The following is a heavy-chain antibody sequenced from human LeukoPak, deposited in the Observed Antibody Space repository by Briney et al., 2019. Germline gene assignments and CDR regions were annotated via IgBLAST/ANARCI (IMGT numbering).Heavy chain of an antibody. CDR2: ISGGGDAT. J-gene: IGHJ4*02. CDR3: AKTRAEGGDYDSYYFDY. CDR1: GFSFNNYA. Sequence: PGGSLRLSCAASGFSFNNYAMSWVRQAPGKGLEWVSAISGGGDATKYADSVKGRFTISRDNSKNTLYLQMNSLRAEDTAVYYCAKTRAEGGDYDSYYFDYWGQGTLVTVSS. V-gene: IGHV3-23*01. D-gene: IGHD2-21*01.